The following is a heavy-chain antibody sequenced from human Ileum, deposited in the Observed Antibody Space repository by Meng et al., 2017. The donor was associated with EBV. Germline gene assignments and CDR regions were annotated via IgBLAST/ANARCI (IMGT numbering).Heavy chain of an antibody. CDR2: THHTRGP. J-gene: IGHJ4*02. V-gene: IGHV4-4*02. CDR3: ASNGAFSLDH. D-gene: IGHD2-8*01. Sequence: QFEIPESGPGLAGPSGTLFLTCSVPGVSISNEHWWSWVRQSQGKGLEWIGDTHHTRGPNYNPSLKSRVIISVDKSNNHFSLRLSAVTAADTAVYYCASNGAFSLDHWGQGTLVTVSS. CDR1: GVSISNEHW.